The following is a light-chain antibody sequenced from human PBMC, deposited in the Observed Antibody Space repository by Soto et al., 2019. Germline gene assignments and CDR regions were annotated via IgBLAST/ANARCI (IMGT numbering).Light chain of an antibody. Sequence: DIQMTQSPSTRSASVGDRVTITCRASQSISSWLAWYQQKPGKAPKLLIYDASSLESGVPLRFSGSGSGTEFTLTISSLQPDDSATYYCQQYNSYPWTFGHGTKVQIK. V-gene: IGKV1-5*01. J-gene: IGKJ1*01. CDR1: QSISSW. CDR2: DAS. CDR3: QQYNSYPWT.